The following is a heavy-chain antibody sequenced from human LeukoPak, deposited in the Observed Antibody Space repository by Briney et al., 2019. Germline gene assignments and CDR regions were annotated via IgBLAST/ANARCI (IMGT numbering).Heavy chain of an antibody. CDR3: ARVTSANYYGSGSVDF. CDR2: INSDGSSA. CDR1: GFTFSSYW. V-gene: IGHV3-74*03. Sequence: GGSLRLSCAASGFTFSSYWMHWVRQAPGKGLVWVSRINSDGSSATYADSVRGRFSISRDNAKNTLSLQMNSLRAEDTAIYYCARVTSANYYGSGSVDFWGQGTLVTVPS. J-gene: IGHJ4*02. D-gene: IGHD3-10*01.